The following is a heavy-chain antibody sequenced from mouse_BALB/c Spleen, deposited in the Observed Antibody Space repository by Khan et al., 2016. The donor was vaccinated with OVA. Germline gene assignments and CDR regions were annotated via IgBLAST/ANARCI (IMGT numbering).Heavy chain of an antibody. Sequence: EVELVESGGDLVKPGGSLKLSCAASGFIFSSYGMSWVRQTPDKRLEWVATISSGGSYTYYPDSVKGRFTISRDNAKNTLYLQMSSLKSGDTAMYYCARFITTATGDYFGMDYWGRGTSVTISS. CDR1: GFIFSSYG. J-gene: IGHJ4*01. CDR3: ARFITTATGDYFGMDY. D-gene: IGHD1-2*01. V-gene: IGHV5-6*01. CDR2: ISSGGSYT.